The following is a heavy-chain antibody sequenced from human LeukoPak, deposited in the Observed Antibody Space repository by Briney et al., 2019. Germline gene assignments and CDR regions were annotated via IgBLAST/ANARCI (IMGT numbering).Heavy chain of an antibody. CDR1: GGSISSGSYY. V-gene: IGHV4-61*02. D-gene: IGHD3-3*01. J-gene: IGHJ6*03. CDR3: AKTITLFGVAHYYYMDV. CDR2: IYTSGST. Sequence: SETLSLTCTVSGGSISSGSYYRSWIRQPAGKGLEWIGRIYTSGSTNYNPSLKSRVTISVDTSKNQFSLKLSSVTAADTAVYYCAKTITLFGVAHYYYMDVWGKGTTVTVSS.